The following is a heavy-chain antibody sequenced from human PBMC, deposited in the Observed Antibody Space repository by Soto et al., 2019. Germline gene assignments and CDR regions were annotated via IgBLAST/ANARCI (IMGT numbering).Heavy chain of an antibody. V-gene: IGHV3-23*01. J-gene: IGHJ4*02. CDR2: ISGSGGTT. CDR3: ARNCGGDCYTNFDY. D-gene: IGHD2-21*02. CDR1: GFTFSSYA. Sequence: EVQLLESGGGLVHPGGSLRLSCAASGFTFSSYAMSWVRQAPGRGLEWVSAISGSGGTTYYGDSVRGRFTVSRDNSRDTLYLQMNSLRADDTALYYCARNCGGDCYTNFDYWGQGTLVTVSS.